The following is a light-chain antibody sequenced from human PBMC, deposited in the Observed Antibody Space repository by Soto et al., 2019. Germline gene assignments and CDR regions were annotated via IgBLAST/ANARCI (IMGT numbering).Light chain of an antibody. J-gene: IGLJ1*01. CDR1: SSDVGGYNY. V-gene: IGLV2-14*01. CDR2: DVN. Sequence: QSALTQPASVSGSPGQSVTISCTGTSSDVGGYNYVSWYQQHPGRAPKLMIYDVNNRPSGVSNRFSGSKSGNTASLTISGLHPEDEDDYYCSWYKGNSNPDVFGTGTKVTVL. CDR3: SWYKGNSNPDV.